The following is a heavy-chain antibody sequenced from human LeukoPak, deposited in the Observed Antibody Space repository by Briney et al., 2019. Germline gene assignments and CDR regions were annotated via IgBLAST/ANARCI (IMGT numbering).Heavy chain of an antibody. V-gene: IGHV3-23*01. Sequence: PGGSLRLSCAASGFTFSSYAMSWLRRAPGKGLEWVSAISSNGGGTSYADSVKGQFTISRDNSQNTLYLQMNSLRAEDTAIYYCAKHYGSGTYYNYLDYWGQGTLVTVSS. CDR2: ISSNGGGT. CDR3: AKHYGSGTYYNYLDY. CDR1: GFTFSSYA. D-gene: IGHD3-10*01. J-gene: IGHJ4*02.